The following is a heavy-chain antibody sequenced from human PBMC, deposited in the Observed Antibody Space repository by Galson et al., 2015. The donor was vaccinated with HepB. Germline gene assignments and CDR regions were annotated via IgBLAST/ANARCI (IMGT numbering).Heavy chain of an antibody. V-gene: IGHV3-30*18. J-gene: IGHJ4*02. D-gene: IGHD5-12*01. CDR1: GFTFSSYG. Sequence: LRLSCAASGFTFSSYGLHWVRQAPGKGLEWVAVISYDGSNKYYANSVKGRFTISRDNSKNTLYLQMNSLRAEDTAVYYCAKDRVWYSGYHFSPIFDYWGQGTLVTVSS. CDR3: AKDRVWYSGYHFSPIFDY. CDR2: ISYDGSNK.